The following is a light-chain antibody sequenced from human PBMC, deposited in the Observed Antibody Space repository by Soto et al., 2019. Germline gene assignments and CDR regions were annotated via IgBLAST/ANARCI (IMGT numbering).Light chain of an antibody. V-gene: IGKV3-15*01. CDR2: DAS. Sequence: EVVMTQSPATLYLSQGESATLSCWASQSVRSSLAWYQQKPGQAPMLLIYDASARATDIPARFSGSGSGTEFTLTISSLKYEDSAVYYCQQYNNWTGTFGQGTKVDIK. CDR3: QQYNNWTGT. CDR1: QSVRSS. J-gene: IGKJ1*01.